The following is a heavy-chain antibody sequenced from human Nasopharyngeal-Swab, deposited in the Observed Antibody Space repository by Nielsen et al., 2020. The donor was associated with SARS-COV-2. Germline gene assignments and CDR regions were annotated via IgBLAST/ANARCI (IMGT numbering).Heavy chain of an antibody. D-gene: IGHD6-13*01. J-gene: IGHJ2*01. V-gene: IGHV3-21*01. CDR3: ARDRYSRRRFVWYFDL. Sequence: GESLKISCAASGFTFSSYSMNWVRQAPGKGLEWVSSISSSSSYIYYADSVKGRFTISRDNAKNSLYLQMNSLRAEDTAVYYCARDRYSRRRFVWYFDLWGRGNLVTVS. CDR2: ISSSSSYI. CDR1: GFTFSSYS.